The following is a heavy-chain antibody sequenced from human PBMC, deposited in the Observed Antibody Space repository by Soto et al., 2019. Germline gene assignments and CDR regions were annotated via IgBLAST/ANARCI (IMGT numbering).Heavy chain of an antibody. D-gene: IGHD2-15*01. CDR1: GYTFTSYD. Sequence: QVQLVQSGAEVKKPGASVKVSCKASGYTFTSYDINWVRQATGQGLEWMGWINPNSGNTGYAQKFQGRVTMTRNTSISTAYMELRSPGSEDTAVYYCARGTYCSGGSCYVDYWGQGTLVTVSS. V-gene: IGHV1-8*01. CDR2: INPNSGNT. CDR3: ARGTYCSGGSCYVDY. J-gene: IGHJ4*02.